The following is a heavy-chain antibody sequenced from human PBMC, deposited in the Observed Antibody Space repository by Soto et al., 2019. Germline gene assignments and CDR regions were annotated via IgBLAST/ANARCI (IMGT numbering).Heavy chain of an antibody. CDR1: GFSFSDSV. Sequence: EVQLEESGGGLVQPGGSLKLSCAASGFSFSDSVMHWVRQVSGQGLEWVGRITSTADTYATAYSASVKGRFTVSRDDSKNTAYLQMNRLKTEDTAVYYCTGSLSFAFDIWGQGTMVHVSS. CDR2: ITSTADTYAT. J-gene: IGHJ3*02. V-gene: IGHV3-73*01. CDR3: TGSLSFAFDI.